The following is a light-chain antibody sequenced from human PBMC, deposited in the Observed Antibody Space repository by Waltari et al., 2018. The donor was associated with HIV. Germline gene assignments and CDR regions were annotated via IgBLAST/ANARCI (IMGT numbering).Light chain of an antibody. J-gene: IGKJ2*01. CDR3: QHRGDWYT. CDR2: DAS. CDR1: QSLSNY. Sequence: EIVLSQSPASLSLSPGERATLSCRATQSLSNYLAWYQQKPGQAPRLLIYDASTKVTVIPARFRGSWSGTDFTPTISSLDPGDLAIYYCQHRGDWYTFGQGTKLEI. V-gene: IGKV3-11*01.